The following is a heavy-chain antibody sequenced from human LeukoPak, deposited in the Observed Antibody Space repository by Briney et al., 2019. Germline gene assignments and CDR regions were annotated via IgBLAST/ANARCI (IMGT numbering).Heavy chain of an antibody. D-gene: IGHD5-24*01. CDR2: TSYRSKWYN. Sequence: SQTLSLTCAISGDSVSTNSVAWNWIRQSPSRGLEWLGRTSYRSKWYNDYAVSVKSRITITPDTSKNQFSLQLNSVAPEDTAVYYCAREAEITRFDYWGQGTLVTVSS. CDR1: GDSVSTNSVA. V-gene: IGHV6-1*01. J-gene: IGHJ4*02. CDR3: AREAEITRFDY.